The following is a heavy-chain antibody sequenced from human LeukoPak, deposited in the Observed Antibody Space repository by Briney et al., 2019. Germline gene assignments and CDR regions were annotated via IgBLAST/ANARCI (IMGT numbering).Heavy chain of an antibody. CDR3: AKSYYFFVY. Sequence: GGSLRLSCTASGFTFSSYEMNWVRQAPGKGLEWVSGISDSGGSTYYADSVKGRFTISRDDSKNTLYLQMSSLRAEDTAVYYCAKSYYFFVYWGQGTLVTVSS. J-gene: IGHJ4*02. CDR1: GFTFSSYE. D-gene: IGHD2-21*01. CDR2: ISDSGGST. V-gene: IGHV3-23*01.